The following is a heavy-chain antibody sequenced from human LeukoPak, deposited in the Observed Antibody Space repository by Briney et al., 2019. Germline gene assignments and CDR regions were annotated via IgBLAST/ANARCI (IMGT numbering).Heavy chain of an antibody. J-gene: IGHJ4*02. V-gene: IGHV1-2*02. CDR2: INPNSGGT. CDR1: GYTFTGYY. Sequence: ASVTVSCKASGYTFTGYYMHWLRQAPGQGLEWMGWINPNSGGTNYAQKFQGRVTMIRDTSISTAYMELSSLRSDDLAVYYCARCAQYYSSTRGYGGGICYWGQVALVTVSS. D-gene: IGHD2-2*01. CDR3: ARCAQYYSSTRGYGGGICY.